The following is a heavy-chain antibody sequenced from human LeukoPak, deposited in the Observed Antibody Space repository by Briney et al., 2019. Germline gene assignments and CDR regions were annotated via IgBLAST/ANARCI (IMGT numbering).Heavy chain of an antibody. D-gene: IGHD2-15*01. CDR1: GFTLSDYE. CDR2: ISTSGSTT. Sequence: PGGSLRLSCAASGFTLSDYEINWVRQAPGKGLEWVSCISTSGSTTYYADSVKGRFTISRDNAKNSLFLQMNTLTDEDTAVYYCARGALHVFDYWGQGTPVTVS. CDR3: ARGALHVFDY. J-gene: IGHJ4*02. V-gene: IGHV3-48*03.